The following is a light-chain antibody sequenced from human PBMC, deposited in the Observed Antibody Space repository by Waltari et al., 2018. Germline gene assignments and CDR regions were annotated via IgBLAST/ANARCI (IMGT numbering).Light chain of an antibody. Sequence: QSVLTQPPSASGTPGQRVTITCSGSSPNNGRNYVHWYQQLPRPPPKLLIHTTDQRPSGVPDRFSGSKSGTSASLAISGLRSEDEADYWCAAWDDSLSGWVFGGGTKVTVL. J-gene: IGLJ3*02. CDR2: TTD. CDR3: AAWDDSLSGWV. CDR1: SPNNGRNY. V-gene: IGLV1-47*01.